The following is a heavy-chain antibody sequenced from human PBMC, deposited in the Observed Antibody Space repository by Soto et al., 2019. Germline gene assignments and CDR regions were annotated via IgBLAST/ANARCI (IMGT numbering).Heavy chain of an antibody. D-gene: IGHD3-22*01. CDR2: ISSSSSYI. CDR1: GFTFDDYT. CDR3: ASGAYYYDSSGYSEGFDP. V-gene: IGHV3-21*01. Sequence: EVQLVESGGVVVQPGGSLRLSCAASGFTFDDYTMHWVRQAPGKGLEWVSSISSSSSYIYYADSVKGRFTISRDNAKNSLYLQMNSLRAEDTAVYYCASGAYYYDSSGYSEGFDPWGQGTLVTVSS. J-gene: IGHJ5*02.